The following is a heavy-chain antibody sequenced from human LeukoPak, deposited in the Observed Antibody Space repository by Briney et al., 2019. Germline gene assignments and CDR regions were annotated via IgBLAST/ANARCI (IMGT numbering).Heavy chain of an antibody. V-gene: IGHV3-7*01. CDR3: ARDLGMTDGDYVSYFDY. D-gene: IGHD4-17*01. Sequence: GGSLRLSCAASGFTFRNYWMSWVRQAPGKGLEWVANINQDGSEKYYVDSVKGRFTISRDNAKNSLYLQMNSLRAEDTAVYYCARDLGMTDGDYVSYFDYWGQGTLVTVSS. CDR1: GFTFRNYW. CDR2: INQDGSEK. J-gene: IGHJ4*02.